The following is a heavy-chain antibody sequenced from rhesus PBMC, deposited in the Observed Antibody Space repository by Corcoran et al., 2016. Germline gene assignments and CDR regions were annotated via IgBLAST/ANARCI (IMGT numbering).Heavy chain of an antibody. D-gene: IGHD3-28*01. J-gene: IGHJ2*01. CDR1: GGSISSSY. V-gene: IGHV4-169*02. Sequence: QLQLQESGPGLVKPSETLSVTCAVSGGSISSSYWSWIRQAPGKGLEWIGYIYGSGSSTNYNPSLKSRVTLSVDTSRNQLFLKLSSVTAADTAVYYCASGFGYYYDSAPTGYFDLWGPGTPITISS. CDR2: IYGSGSST. CDR3: ASGFGYYYDSAPTGYFDL.